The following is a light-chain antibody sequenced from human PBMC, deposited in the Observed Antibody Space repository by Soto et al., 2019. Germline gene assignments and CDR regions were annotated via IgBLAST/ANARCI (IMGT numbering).Light chain of an antibody. CDR2: AAS. CDR3: QQYYSYPPIT. J-gene: IGKJ5*01. Sequence: AIRMTQSPSSFSASTGDRVTITCRASQGISSYLAWYQQKPGKAPKLLIYAASTLQSGVPSRFSGSGSGTDFTLTIGCLQSEDFATYYCQQYYSYPPITFGQGTRLEI. CDR1: QGISSY. V-gene: IGKV1-8*01.